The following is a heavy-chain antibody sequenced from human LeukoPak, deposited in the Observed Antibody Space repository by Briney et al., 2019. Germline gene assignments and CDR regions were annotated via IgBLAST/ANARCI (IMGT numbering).Heavy chain of an antibody. J-gene: IGHJ4*02. CDR1: GFIFSSYW. D-gene: IGHD2-15*01. Sequence: QAGGSLRLSCEVFGFIFSSYWMSWVRQAPGKGPEWAAHIRQDGSEKDYVDSVKGRFTISRDNAKNSLYLQMNSLRAEDTAVYYCGRGSRISDYWGQGTQVTVSS. CDR3: GRGSRISDY. CDR2: IRQDGSEK. V-gene: IGHV3-7*01.